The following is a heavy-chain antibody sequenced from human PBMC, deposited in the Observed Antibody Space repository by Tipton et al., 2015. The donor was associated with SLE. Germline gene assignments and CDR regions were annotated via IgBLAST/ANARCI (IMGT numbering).Heavy chain of an antibody. CDR2: IYSSGTT. CDR1: GGSITRSGNY. Sequence: LRLSCTVSGGSITRSGNYWGWIRQPPGKGLEWIGSIYSSGTTYYNPSPKSRVTISVDTSKNQFSLRLSSVTAADTAVYYCARDLSGAHYDLWGRGTLVTVSS. CDR3: ARDLSGAHYDL. V-gene: IGHV4-39*07. J-gene: IGHJ2*01. D-gene: IGHD3-3*01.